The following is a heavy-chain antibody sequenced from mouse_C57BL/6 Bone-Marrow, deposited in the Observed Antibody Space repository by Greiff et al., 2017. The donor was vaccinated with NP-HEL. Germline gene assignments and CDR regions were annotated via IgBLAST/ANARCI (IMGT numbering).Heavy chain of an antibody. CDR3: TVGYYWYFDV. D-gene: IGHD2-2*01. CDR2: IRLKSDNYAT. CDR1: GFTFSNYW. Sequence: EVQGVESGGGLVQPGGSMKPSCVASGFTFSNYWMNWVRQSPEKGLEWVAQIRLKSDNYATHYAESVKGRFTISRDDSKSSVYLQMNNLRAEDTGIYYCTVGYYWYFDVWGTGTTVTVSS. J-gene: IGHJ1*03. V-gene: IGHV6-3*01.